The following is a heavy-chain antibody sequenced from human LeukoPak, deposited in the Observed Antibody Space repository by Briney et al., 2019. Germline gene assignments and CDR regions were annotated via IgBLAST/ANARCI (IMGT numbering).Heavy chain of an antibody. CDR1: GFTFSSYS. D-gene: IGHD3-10*01. J-gene: IGHJ4*02. CDR2: ISSSSSTI. Sequence: PGGSLRLSCAASGFTFSSYSMNWVRQAPGKGLEWVSYISSSSSTIYYADSVKGRFTISRDNAKNSLYLQMNSLRAEDTAVYYCAGTYYYGSGSYGAAWALDYWGQGTLVTVSS. V-gene: IGHV3-48*01. CDR3: AGTYYYGSGSYGAAWALDY.